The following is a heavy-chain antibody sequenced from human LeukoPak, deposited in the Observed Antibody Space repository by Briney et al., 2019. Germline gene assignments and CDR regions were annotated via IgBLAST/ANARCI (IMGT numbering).Heavy chain of an antibody. D-gene: IGHD5-24*01. V-gene: IGHV5-51*01. CDR3: ARASRDGYNQNFDH. CDR1: GYSFSSYW. Sequence: GESLKISCKGLGYSFSSYWNAWVRQRPGKGLEWMGIIYPGGSETRYDPSFQGQVTISADSSTSTAYLQWSSLRASDTAMYYWARASRDGYNQNFDHWGQGTLVTVSS. CDR2: IYPGGSET. J-gene: IGHJ4*02.